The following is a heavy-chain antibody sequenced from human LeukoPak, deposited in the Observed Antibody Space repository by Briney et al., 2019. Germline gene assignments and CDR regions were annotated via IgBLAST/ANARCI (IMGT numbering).Heavy chain of an antibody. Sequence: PGGSLTLSCAASGFTFSSYAMSWVRQAPGKGLEWVSAISGSGENTNYADSVKGRFTVSRDNSRNMLYLQMNSLRDEDTAKYYCAKTVSGSYSYQGGDYWGQGTLVTVSS. J-gene: IGHJ4*02. V-gene: IGHV3-23*01. CDR2: ISGSGENT. CDR1: GFTFSSYA. CDR3: AKTVSGSYSYQGGDY. D-gene: IGHD3-16*02.